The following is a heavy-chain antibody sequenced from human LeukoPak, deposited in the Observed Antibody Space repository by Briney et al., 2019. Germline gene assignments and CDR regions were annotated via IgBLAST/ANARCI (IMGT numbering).Heavy chain of an antibody. D-gene: IGHD4-17*01. CDR2: IYYSGST. CDR3: ARDLKRTTVTYFGAYYYYGMDV. CDR1: GGSISSGGYY. V-gene: IGHV4-31*03. J-gene: IGHJ6*02. Sequence: SETLSLTCTVSGGSISSGGYYWSWIRQHPGKGLEWIGYIYYSGSTYYNPSLKSRVTISVDTSKNQFSLKLSSVTAADTAVYYCARDLKRTTVTYFGAYYYYGMDVWGQGTTVTVSS.